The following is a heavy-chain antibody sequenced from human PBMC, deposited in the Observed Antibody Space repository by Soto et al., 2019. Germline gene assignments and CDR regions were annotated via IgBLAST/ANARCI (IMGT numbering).Heavy chain of an antibody. Sequence: ASVKVSCKASGYTFTSYYMHWVRQAPGQGLEWMGIINPSGGRTSYAQKFQGRVTMTEDTSTDTAYMELSSLRSEDTAVYYCATLYCSGGSCYHGMDVWGQGTTVTVSS. J-gene: IGHJ6*02. CDR3: ATLYCSGGSCYHGMDV. CDR2: INPSGGRT. V-gene: IGHV1-46*01. CDR1: GYTFTSYY. D-gene: IGHD2-15*01.